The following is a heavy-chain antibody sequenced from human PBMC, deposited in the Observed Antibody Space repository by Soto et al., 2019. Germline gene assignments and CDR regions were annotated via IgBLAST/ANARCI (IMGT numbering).Heavy chain of an antibody. V-gene: IGHV3-23*01. CDR2: ISASGDNT. D-gene: IGHD2-21*02. J-gene: IGHJ4*02. CDR1: GFTLSSYA. Sequence: GGSLRLSCAASGFTLSSYAMSWVRQAPGKGLEWVSSISASGDNTDYADSVTGRFTVSRDTSKNTLYLQMNSLRTEDTAMYYCAKVNWISVATAMQHCWGQGTLVTVSS. CDR3: AKVNWISVATAMQHC.